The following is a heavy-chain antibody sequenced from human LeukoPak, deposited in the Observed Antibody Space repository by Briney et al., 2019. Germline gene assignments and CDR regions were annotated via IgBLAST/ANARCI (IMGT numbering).Heavy chain of an antibody. CDR1: GFTFDDYA. CDR3: AKDISPGYSSGWYYFDY. J-gene: IGHJ4*02. Sequence: GGSLRLSCAASGFTFDDYAMHWVRQAPGKGLEWVSGISWNGGSIGYADSVKGRFTISRDNAKNSLYLQMNSLRAEDTALYYCAKDISPGYSSGWYYFDYWGQGTLVTVSS. D-gene: IGHD6-19*01. V-gene: IGHV3-9*01. CDR2: ISWNGGSI.